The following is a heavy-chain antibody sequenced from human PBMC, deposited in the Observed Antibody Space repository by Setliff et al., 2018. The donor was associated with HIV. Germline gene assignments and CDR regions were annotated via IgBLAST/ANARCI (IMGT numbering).Heavy chain of an antibody. CDR3: AKTAYYYDDGGPNGWFDP. V-gene: IGHV3-23*01. Sequence: GGSLRLSCAASGFTFSNYAMTWVRQAPGKGLEWVSGISGSGNTTFYADSVRGRFTVYRDNSKKTLYMVMDSLRAEDTAVYYCAKTAYYYDDGGPNGWFDPWGQGTLVTVSS. CDR1: GFTFSNYA. CDR2: ISGSGNTT. D-gene: IGHD3-22*01. J-gene: IGHJ5*02.